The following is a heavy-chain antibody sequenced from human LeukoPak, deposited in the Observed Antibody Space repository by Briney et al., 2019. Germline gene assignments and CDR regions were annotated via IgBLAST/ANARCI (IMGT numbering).Heavy chain of an antibody. Sequence: SETLSLTCTVSGYSLTSGSYCWSWIRQPAGKGLEWIGRIYTSGSTNYNPSLKSRVTISVDTSKNQFSLKLSSVTAADTAVYYCAGTGGRAITMVRGPNRYPGYGYYYYMDVWGKGTTVTISS. CDR3: AGTGGRAITMVRGPNRYPGYGYYYYMDV. J-gene: IGHJ6*03. D-gene: IGHD3-10*01. CDR1: GYSLTSGSYC. CDR2: IYTSGST. V-gene: IGHV4-61*02.